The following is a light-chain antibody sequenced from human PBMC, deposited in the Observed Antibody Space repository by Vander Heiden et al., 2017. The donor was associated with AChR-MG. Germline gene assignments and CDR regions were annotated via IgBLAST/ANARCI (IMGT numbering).Light chain of an antibody. CDR3: QQYDNRPQT. V-gene: IGKV3-15*01. CDR1: QSVSST. J-gene: IGKJ1*01. Sequence: ETVMTQSPATLSVSPGERATLSCRASQSVSSTLAWYQQKPGQAPRLLIYGASTRATGIPARFSGSGSGTEFTLTISSLQSEDFAVYYCQQYDNRPQTFGQGTKVEIK. CDR2: GAS.